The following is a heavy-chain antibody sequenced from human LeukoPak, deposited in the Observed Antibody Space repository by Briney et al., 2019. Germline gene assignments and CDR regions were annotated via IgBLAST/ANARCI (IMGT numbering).Heavy chain of an antibody. Sequence: ESLKISCKGSGYHFSNYWIGWVRPMPGEGLEWMGIVYPGDSDTRYSPSFQGHVTFSADKSISTAYLQWSSLKASDTVMYYCARQRTGLDSWGPGTLVTVSS. CDR3: ARQRTGLDS. CDR1: GYHFSNYW. CDR2: VYPGDSDT. V-gene: IGHV5-51*01. D-gene: IGHD3/OR15-3a*01. J-gene: IGHJ4*02.